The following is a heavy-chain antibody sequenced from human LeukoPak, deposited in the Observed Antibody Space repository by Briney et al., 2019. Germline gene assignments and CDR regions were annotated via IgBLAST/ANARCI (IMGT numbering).Heavy chain of an antibody. CDR2: IIPIFGRT. J-gene: IGHJ4*02. Sequence: SVKVSCKTSGGTLSTSAINWVRQAPGQGLEWMGGIIPIFGRTNYAQKFQGRVTITTDESTSTAYMELRSLRSEDTAVYYCARNPRYYSDTSGYYPFDYWGQGILVTVSS. CDR3: ARNPRYYSDTSGYYPFDY. V-gene: IGHV1-69*05. CDR1: GGTLSTSA. D-gene: IGHD3-22*01.